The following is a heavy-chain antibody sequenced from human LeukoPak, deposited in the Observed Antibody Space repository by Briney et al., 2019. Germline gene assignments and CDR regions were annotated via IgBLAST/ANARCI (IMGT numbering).Heavy chain of an antibody. CDR2: IRGSSSAM. CDR1: GFSFSEHS. J-gene: IGHJ4*02. CDR3: VRGDRYFFDF. V-gene: IGHV3-48*04. Sequence: GGSLRLSCAASGFSFSEHSMNWVRQAPGKGLEWVSNIRGSSSAMNYADSVKGRFTISRDNAKNSLYLEMSSLRAEDTAIYYCVRGDRYFFDFWGQGTLVTVSS.